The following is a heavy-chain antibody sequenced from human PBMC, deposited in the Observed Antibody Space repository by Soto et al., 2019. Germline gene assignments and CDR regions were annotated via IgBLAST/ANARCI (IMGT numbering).Heavy chain of an antibody. CDR1: GGTFSTFS. D-gene: IGHD2-15*01. CDR3: ARWCAAGRGSRPAGDAVHI. Sequence: QVQLVQSGAEVKKPGSSVKVSCKASGGTFSTFSITWVRQAPGQGLEWMGGIIPVFVAPSYAQKFHGRLTVTADESTSTAYMELSSPISEDTAVYYCARWCAAGRGSRPAGDAVHIWGQGTMVTVSS. CDR2: IIPVFVAP. J-gene: IGHJ3*02. V-gene: IGHV1-69*01.